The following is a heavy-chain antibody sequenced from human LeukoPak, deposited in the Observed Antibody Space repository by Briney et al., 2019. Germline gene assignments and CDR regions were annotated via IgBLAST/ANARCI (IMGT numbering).Heavy chain of an antibody. CDR3: ARGYYYGSGSYSLVFDY. CDR2: INSATII. Sequence: GGSLRLSCGASGFTFSSSEMDWVRRAPGKGLEWVASINSATIIYYADSVKGRFTISRDNTKNSVYLQMSSLRAEDTAVYYCARGYYYGSGSYSLVFDYWGQGILVTVS. CDR1: GFTFSSSE. V-gene: IGHV3-48*03. J-gene: IGHJ4*02. D-gene: IGHD3-10*01.